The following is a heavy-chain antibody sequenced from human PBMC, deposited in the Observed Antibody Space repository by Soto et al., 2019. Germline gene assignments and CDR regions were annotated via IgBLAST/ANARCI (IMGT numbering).Heavy chain of an antibody. CDR3: AHGSGWLSDY. D-gene: IGHD6-19*01. V-gene: IGHV2-5*02. J-gene: IGHJ4*02. CDR2: IYWDDDK. CDR1: GFSLSSPAVG. Sequence: QITLKESGPTLVKPTQTLTLTCTFSGFSLSSPAVGVNWIRQPPGKALEWLALIYWDDDKQYSPSLRSRLTITKDTSKNLVVLTMTNMDPVDTATYYCAHGSGWLSDYCGQGTLVTVSS.